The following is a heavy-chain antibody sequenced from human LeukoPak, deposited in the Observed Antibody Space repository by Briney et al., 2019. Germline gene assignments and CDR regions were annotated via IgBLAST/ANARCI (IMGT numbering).Heavy chain of an antibody. D-gene: IGHD3-22*01. V-gene: IGHV3-23*01. Sequence: GGSLRLSCAASGFTFDSYIMSWVRQAPGKGLEWVSAISGSGGSTYYADSVKGRFTISRDNSKNTLYLQMNSLRAEDTAVYYCAKDAGYDSSGYEAYYFDYWGQGTLVTVSS. CDR1: GFTFDSYI. CDR2: ISGSGGST. J-gene: IGHJ4*02. CDR3: AKDAGYDSSGYEAYYFDY.